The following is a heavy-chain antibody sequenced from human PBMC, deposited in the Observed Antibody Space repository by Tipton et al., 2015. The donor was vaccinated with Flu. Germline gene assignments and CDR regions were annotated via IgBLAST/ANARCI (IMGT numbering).Heavy chain of an antibody. CDR1: GFTFSRYA. CDR3: AKVIPEKVAGLDY. V-gene: IGHV3-23*01. Sequence: GSLRLSCAASGFTFSRYAMSWVRQAPGKGLEWVSGVSGGGANTYYADSVKGRFTISRDNSKNTLYLQMNSLRAEDTATYYCAKVIPEKVAGLDYWGQGTLVTVSS. CDR2: VSGGGANT. J-gene: IGHJ4*02. D-gene: IGHD6-19*01.